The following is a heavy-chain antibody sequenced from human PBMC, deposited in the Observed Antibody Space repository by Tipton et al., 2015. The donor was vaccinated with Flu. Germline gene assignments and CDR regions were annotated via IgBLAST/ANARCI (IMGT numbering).Heavy chain of an antibody. CDR3: ARGLEAATGGWGQNWFDP. CDR1: GYSIRSGYY. J-gene: IGHJ5*02. V-gene: IGHV4-61*02. Sequence: PGLVKPSETLSLTCSVSGYSIRSGYYWSWIRQPAGKGLEWIGRVFTSGHTNYSPSLKSRVTISLDTSKNQFSLKLRSVTAADPAVYYCARGLEAATGGWGQNWFDPWGQGTLVTVSS. D-gene: IGHD6-13*01. CDR2: VFTSGHT.